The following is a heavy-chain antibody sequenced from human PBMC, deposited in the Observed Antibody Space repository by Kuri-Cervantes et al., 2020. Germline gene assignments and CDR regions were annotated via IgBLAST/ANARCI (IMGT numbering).Heavy chain of an antibody. D-gene: IGHD3-22*01. Sequence: AGSLSLSCAASGFSFSSYGMHWVRQAPGKGLEWVAVISYDGSNKYYADPVKGRFTISRDNSKNTLYLQMNSLRAEDTAVYYCARPVVVINYYYYGMDVWGQGTTVTVSS. V-gene: IGHV3-30-3*01. J-gene: IGHJ6*02. CDR3: ARPVVVINYYYYGMDV. CDR1: GFSFSSYG. CDR2: ISYDGSNK.